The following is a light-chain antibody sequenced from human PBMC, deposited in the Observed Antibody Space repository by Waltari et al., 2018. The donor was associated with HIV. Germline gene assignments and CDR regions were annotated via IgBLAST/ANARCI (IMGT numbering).Light chain of an antibody. CDR1: NIGSKN. Sequence: YDLSQPLSVSVDLGQTASITCGGDNIGSKNVQWYQQKQGQAHVLVIYRRRNRPSGISARISAAKAGSMVTLIIRRVQIEGEADDSCQVWDSRTVVCGGGTTLTVL. V-gene: IGLV3-9*01. J-gene: IGLJ2*01. CDR3: QVWDSRTVV. CDR2: RRR.